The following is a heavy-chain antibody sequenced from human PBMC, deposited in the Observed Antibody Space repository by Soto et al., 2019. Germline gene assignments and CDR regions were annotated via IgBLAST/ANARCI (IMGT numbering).Heavy chain of an antibody. J-gene: IGHJ6*02. V-gene: IGHV3-30-3*01. Sequence: QVQLVESGGGVVQPGRSLRLSCAASGFTFSSYAMHWVRQAPGKGLEWVAVISYDGSNKYYADSVKGRFTISRDNSKNTLYLQMNSLRAEDTAVYYGARDRRDNYHYYYYGMDVWGQGTTVTVSS. CDR1: GFTFSSYA. CDR3: ARDRRDNYHYYYYGMDV. CDR2: ISYDGSNK. D-gene: IGHD4-4*01.